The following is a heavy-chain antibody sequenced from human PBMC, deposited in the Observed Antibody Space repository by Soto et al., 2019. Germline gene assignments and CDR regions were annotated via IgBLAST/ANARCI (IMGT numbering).Heavy chain of an antibody. J-gene: IGHJ4*02. V-gene: IGHV3-23*01. CDR1: GFTFSSYA. CDR3: AKEGGYSSGWDAFDY. CDR2: ISGSGVST. Sequence: PGGSLRPSCAASGFTFSSYALSWVRQAPGKGLEWVSAISGSGVSTYYAESVKGRFTISRDNSKNTLYLQMNSLRAEDTALYYCAKEGGYSSGWDAFDYWGQGTLVPVSS. D-gene: IGHD6-19*01.